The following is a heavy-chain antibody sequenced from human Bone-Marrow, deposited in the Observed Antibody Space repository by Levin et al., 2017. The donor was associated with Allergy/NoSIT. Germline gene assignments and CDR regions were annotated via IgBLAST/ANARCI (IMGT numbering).Heavy chain of an antibody. CDR3: AREGGRDYGDYGY. J-gene: IGHJ4*02. CDR1: GYTFTGYY. CDR2: INPNSGGT. V-gene: IGHV1-2*02. Sequence: GESLKISCKASGYTFTGYYMHWVRQAPGQGLEWMGWINPNSGGTNYAQKFQGRVTMTRDTSISTAYMELSRLRSDDTAVYYCAREGGRDYGDYGYWGQGTLVTVSS. D-gene: IGHD4-17*01.